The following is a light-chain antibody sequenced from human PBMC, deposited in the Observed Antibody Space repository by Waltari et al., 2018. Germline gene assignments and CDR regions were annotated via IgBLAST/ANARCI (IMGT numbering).Light chain of an antibody. J-gene: IGKJ2*01. Sequence: EVLMTQSPATLSVSPGESATLSCRASQSISRNLAWYQKKPGQVPRLLIYGASTRAPGIPARFSGSGSGTDFTLTISGLQSEDVAVYYCQQYNNWRTFGQGTKVEI. CDR3: QQYNNWRT. CDR2: GAS. V-gene: IGKV3-15*01. CDR1: QSISRN.